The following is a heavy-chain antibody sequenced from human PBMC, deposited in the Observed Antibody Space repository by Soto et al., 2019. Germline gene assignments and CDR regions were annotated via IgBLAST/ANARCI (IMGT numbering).Heavy chain of an antibody. CDR2: IIPIFGTA. J-gene: IGHJ6*02. V-gene: IGHV1-69*12. D-gene: IGHD4-17*01. CDR1: GGTFSSYA. CDR3: SRAPPVTVTSDYDDCMDV. Sequence: QVQLVQSGAEVKKPGSSVKVSCKASGGTFSSYAISWVRQAPGQGLEWMGGIIPIFGTANYAQKFQGRVTMTADESTSTAYMELSSLRSEDTAVDYCSRAPPVTVTSDYDDCMDVWGQGNTVTFSS.